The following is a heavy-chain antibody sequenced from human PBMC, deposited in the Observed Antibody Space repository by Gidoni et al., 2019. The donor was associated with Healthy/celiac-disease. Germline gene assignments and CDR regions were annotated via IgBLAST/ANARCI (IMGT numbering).Heavy chain of an antibody. J-gene: IGHJ6*02. D-gene: IGHD3-22*01. V-gene: IGHV5-10-1*03. Sequence: EVQLVQSGAEVKKPGASLRISCQGSGSSFTSYWISWVRQMPGKGLEWMGRIDPSDSYTNYSPSFQGHVTISADKSISTAYLQWSSLKASDTAMYYCARGYVGAYDSSGYHHNGMDVWGQGTTVTVSS. CDR1: GSSFTSYW. CDR2: IDPSDSYT. CDR3: ARGYVGAYDSSGYHHNGMDV.